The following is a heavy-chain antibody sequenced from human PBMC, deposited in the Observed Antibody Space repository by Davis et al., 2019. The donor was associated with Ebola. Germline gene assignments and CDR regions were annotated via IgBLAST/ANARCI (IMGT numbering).Heavy chain of an antibody. CDR1: GFTFSSYA. D-gene: IGHD3-3*01. J-gene: IGHJ5*02. V-gene: IGHV3-23*01. CDR3: AKDPSLEWLARGWFDP. Sequence: GGSLRLSCAASGFTFSSYAVSWVRQAPGKGLEWVSGISGSGGSTYYADSVKGRFTISRDNSKNTLYLQMNSLRAEDTAVYYCAKDPSLEWLARGWFDPWGQGTLVTVSS. CDR2: ISGSGGST.